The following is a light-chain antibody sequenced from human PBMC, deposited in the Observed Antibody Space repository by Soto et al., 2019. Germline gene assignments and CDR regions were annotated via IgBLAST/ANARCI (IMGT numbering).Light chain of an antibody. Sequence: EIVMTQSPGTLSVSPGERATLSCRASQGVGTNLAWYQQRPGQAPRLLIYAASTRATCIPARFSGRGSGTEFTLTISSLQSEDFALYFCQQYNNWPLYSFGQGTKLEIK. V-gene: IGKV3-15*01. J-gene: IGKJ2*01. CDR3: QQYNNWPLYS. CDR1: QGVGTN. CDR2: AAS.